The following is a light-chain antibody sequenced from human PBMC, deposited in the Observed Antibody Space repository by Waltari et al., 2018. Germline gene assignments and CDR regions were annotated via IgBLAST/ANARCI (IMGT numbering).Light chain of an antibody. CDR3: QVWDSSTVV. CDR2: SDS. Sequence: SYELTQPLSVSVALGRTARITCGGNNIGSKNVHWYQQKPGQAPVLVIYSDSNRPSGIPERFSGSNSGNTATLTISRAQGGDEADYYCQVWDSSTVVFGGETKLTVL. CDR1: NIGSKN. J-gene: IGLJ2*01. V-gene: IGLV3-9*01.